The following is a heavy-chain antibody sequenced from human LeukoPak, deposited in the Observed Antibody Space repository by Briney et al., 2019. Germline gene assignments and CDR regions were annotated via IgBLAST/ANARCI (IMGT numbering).Heavy chain of an antibody. D-gene: IGHD2-2*01. Sequence: SETLSLTCAVYGGSSSDYFWSWIRQPPGKGLEWIGEINHGGSTNYNPSLKSRITISVDTSKNQFSLKLSSMTAADTAVYYCARGRTGYQLLPTKKDYSYYYIDVWGKGTTVTVSS. V-gene: IGHV4-34*01. CDR1: GGSSSDYF. CDR3: ARGRTGYQLLPTKKDYSYYYIDV. J-gene: IGHJ6*03. CDR2: INHGGST.